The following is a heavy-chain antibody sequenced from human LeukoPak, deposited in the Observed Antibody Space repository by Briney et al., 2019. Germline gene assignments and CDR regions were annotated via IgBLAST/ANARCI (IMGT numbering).Heavy chain of an antibody. J-gene: IGHJ4*02. V-gene: IGHV3-7*03. CDR2: INHNGSTN. Sequence: GGSLRLSCAASGFTSSSYWMTWVRQSPGKGLEWVSNINHNGSTNHYVDSVKGRFTISRDNSKNTVYVQMNGLRVEDTAVYYCVRAGGSSWSDVWSQGTLVTVSS. D-gene: IGHD6-13*01. CDR1: GFTSSSYW. CDR3: VRAGGSSWSDV.